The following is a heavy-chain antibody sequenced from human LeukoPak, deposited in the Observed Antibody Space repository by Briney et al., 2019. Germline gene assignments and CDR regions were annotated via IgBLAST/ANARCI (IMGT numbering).Heavy chain of an antibody. J-gene: IGHJ4*02. CDR1: GFTFNNYA. V-gene: IGHV3-23*01. CDR2: IGISGDDT. CDR3: AKSGVLFGAYYFDY. Sequence: GGSLRLSCAGSGFTFNNYAMSWVRQTPRKGLEWVSGIGISGDDTYYADSVKGRFTISRDNSKNTLYLQMNSLRAEDTAVYYCAKSGVLFGAYYFDYWGQGTLVTVSS. D-gene: IGHD3-10*01.